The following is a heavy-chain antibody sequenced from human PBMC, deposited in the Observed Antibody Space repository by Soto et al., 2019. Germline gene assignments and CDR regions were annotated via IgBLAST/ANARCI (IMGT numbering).Heavy chain of an antibody. Sequence: EVQLVESGGGLVQPGGSLRLSCAASGFTVSSNYMSWVRQAPGKGLEWVSVIYSGGSTYYADSVKGRFTISRDNSKNTLYLQMNSLRAEDTAVYYCASSFTRGVVASAFDYWGQGTLVTVSS. J-gene: IGHJ4*02. CDR2: IYSGGST. V-gene: IGHV3-66*01. CDR1: GFTVSSNY. CDR3: ASSFTRGVVASAFDY. D-gene: IGHD2-15*01.